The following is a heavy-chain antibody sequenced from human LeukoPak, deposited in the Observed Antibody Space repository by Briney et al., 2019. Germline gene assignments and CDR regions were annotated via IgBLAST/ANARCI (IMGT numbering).Heavy chain of an antibody. CDR3: ATGRYDFWSGHTTVFDY. CDR1: GYTFTDYY. J-gene: IGHJ4*02. CDR2: INPNNGVT. D-gene: IGHD3-3*01. Sequence: ASVKVSCKASGYTFTDYYMHWVRHAPGQGLEWMGWINPNNGVTDFAQKFQGRVTMTGDTSISTDSMELSRLRSDDTAVYYCATGRYDFWSGHTTVFDYWGQGTLVIVSS. V-gene: IGHV1-2*02.